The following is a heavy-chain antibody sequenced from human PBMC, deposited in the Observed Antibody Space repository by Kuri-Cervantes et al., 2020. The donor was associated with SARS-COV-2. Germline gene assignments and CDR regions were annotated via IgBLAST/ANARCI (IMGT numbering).Heavy chain of an antibody. Sequence: ASVKVSCKASGYTFTGYYRHWGGQAPGKGLEWMGGINPNSGGTNYAQKFQGWVTMTRDTSISTVYMELSRLTSDDTALYYCARGEGVRGLMVVFRWRGAGPLDLWGQGSPVTVSS. V-gene: IGHV1-2*04. J-gene: IGHJ5*02. CDR1: GYTFTGYY. CDR3: ARGEGVRGLMVVFRWRGAGPLDL. D-gene: IGHD3-10*01. CDR2: INPNSGGT.